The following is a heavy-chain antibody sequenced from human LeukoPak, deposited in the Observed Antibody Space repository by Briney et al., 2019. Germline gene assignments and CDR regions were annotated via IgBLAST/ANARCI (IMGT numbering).Heavy chain of an antibody. D-gene: IGHD3-9*01. CDR1: GGSPSGAY. Sequence: PSETLSHTSSLQGGSPSGAYWTSIRQPPGTRLERIGEINHTGSSNYNPSLKSRVTMSADTPKSQFALNLTSVTAADTAVYYCARGPARLARPFDYWGQGTLVTVSS. CDR3: ARGPARLARPFDY. V-gene: IGHV4-34*01. CDR2: INHTGSS. J-gene: IGHJ4*02.